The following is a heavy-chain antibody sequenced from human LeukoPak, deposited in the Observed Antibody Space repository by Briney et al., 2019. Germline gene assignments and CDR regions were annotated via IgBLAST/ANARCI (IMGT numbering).Heavy chain of an antibody. CDR1: GYTFTGYY. J-gene: IGHJ4*02. V-gene: IGHV1-2*02. Sequence: ASVKVSCKASGYTFTGYYIHWVRQAPGQGLEWMGWINPNSGGTNYAQNFQGRVTMTRDTSISTVYMELSRLRSDDTAMYYCAREHSSSSGKVFDYWGQGTLVTVSS. CDR3: AREHSSSSGKVFDY. CDR2: INPNSGGT. D-gene: IGHD6-6*01.